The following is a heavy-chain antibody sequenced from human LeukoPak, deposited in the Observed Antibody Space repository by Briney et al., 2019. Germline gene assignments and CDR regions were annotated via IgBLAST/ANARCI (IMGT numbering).Heavy chain of an antibody. D-gene: IGHD4-17*01. J-gene: IGHJ4*02. Sequence: PGGSLRLSCAASGFTFNNYAMNWVRQAPGKGLEWVSSTSGGGETTYHADSAKGRFTISRDNSQNTLYLQMNSLRAEDTAVYYCARDYADYVGYFFFDYWGQGTLVTVSS. CDR3: ARDYADYVGYFFFDY. V-gene: IGHV3-23*01. CDR2: TSGGGETT. CDR1: GFTFNNYA.